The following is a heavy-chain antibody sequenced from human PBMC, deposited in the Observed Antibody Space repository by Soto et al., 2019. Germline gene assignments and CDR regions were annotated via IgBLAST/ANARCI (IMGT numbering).Heavy chain of an antibody. CDR2: IYWDADK. V-gene: IGHV2-5*02. CDR3: ANLDDNADPQPRWFEP. CDR1: GFSVTSAGVA. D-gene: IGHD1-1*01. J-gene: IGHJ5*02. Sequence: QIPLRESGPTLVTPTETLPLTCTFSGFSVTSAGVAVAWIRPPPGKGLEWLALIYWDADKRYNPSLSSRRSTVADTSNTQVVIPMTDLDPVDTATYYGANLDDNADPQPRWFEPGGPGTPVTVSS.